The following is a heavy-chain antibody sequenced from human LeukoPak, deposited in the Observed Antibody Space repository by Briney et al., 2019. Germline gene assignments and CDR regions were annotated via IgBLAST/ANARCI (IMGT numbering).Heavy chain of an antibody. J-gene: IGHJ4*02. V-gene: IGHV1-2*02. CDR1: GYTFTGYY. D-gene: IGHD2-2*01. CDR2: ITPKSGGT. Sequence: ASVKVSCKASGYTFTGYYMHWVRQAPGQGLEWMGWITPKSGGTNYAQKFQGRDTMTRDTSISTAYMELSRLRSDDTAVYYCARIPDIVVVPAAMGGDDYWGQGTLVTVSS. CDR3: ARIPDIVVVPAAMGGDDY.